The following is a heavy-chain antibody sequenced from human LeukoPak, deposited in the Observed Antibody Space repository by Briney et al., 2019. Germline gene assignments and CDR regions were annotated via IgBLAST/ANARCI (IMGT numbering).Heavy chain of an antibody. Sequence: GGSLRLSCAASGFTFSGYAMSWVRQAPGKGLEWVSAISGSGGSTYYADSVKGRFTISRDNSKNTLYLQMNSLRAEDTAVYYCAKDPIWSGYSQYYFDYWGQGTLVTVSS. CDR1: GFTFSGYA. V-gene: IGHV3-23*01. CDR2: ISGSGGST. D-gene: IGHD3-3*01. CDR3: AKDPIWSGYSQYYFDY. J-gene: IGHJ4*02.